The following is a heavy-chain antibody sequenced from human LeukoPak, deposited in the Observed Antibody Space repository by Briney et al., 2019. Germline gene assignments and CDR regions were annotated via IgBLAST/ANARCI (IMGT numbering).Heavy chain of an antibody. Sequence: GGSLRLSCAASGFTFSNAWMNWVRQAPGKGLEWVSVISGGGSTFYADSVKGRFTISRDNSKNTLYLQMNSLRAEDTAVYYCARDGTGTYAFDIWGQGTMVTVSS. J-gene: IGHJ3*02. V-gene: IGHV3-53*01. CDR3: ARDGTGTYAFDI. D-gene: IGHD1-1*01. CDR2: ISGGGST. CDR1: GFTFSNAW.